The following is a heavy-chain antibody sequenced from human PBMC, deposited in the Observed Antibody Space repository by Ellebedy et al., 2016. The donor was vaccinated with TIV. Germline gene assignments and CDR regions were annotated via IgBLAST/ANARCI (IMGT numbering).Heavy chain of an antibody. V-gene: IGHV4-31*03. J-gene: IGHJ4*02. CDR1: GGSISSGGYY. CDR2: IYYSGST. D-gene: IGHD1-7*01. Sequence: MPSETLSLTCTVSGGSISSGGYYWSWIRQHPGKGLEWIGYIYYSGSTYYNPSLKSRVTISVDTSKNQFSLKLSSVTAADTAVYYCARVEYNWNYRYFDYWGQGTLVTVSS. CDR3: ARVEYNWNYRYFDY.